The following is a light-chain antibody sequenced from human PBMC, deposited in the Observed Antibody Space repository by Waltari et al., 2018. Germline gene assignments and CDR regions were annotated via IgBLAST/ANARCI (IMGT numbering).Light chain of an antibody. J-gene: IGKJ4*01. CDR2: ASS. CDR1: QDISNF. V-gene: IGKV1-9*01. Sequence: DIQLTQSPSFLSASVGDRVTITCRASQDISNFLAWYQQKPGQAPQLLIYASSTLQSGVPSRFDGSGSGTEFTLTISSLQPEDFATYYCQQLKDSPPTFGGGTKVEIK. CDR3: QQLKDSPPT.